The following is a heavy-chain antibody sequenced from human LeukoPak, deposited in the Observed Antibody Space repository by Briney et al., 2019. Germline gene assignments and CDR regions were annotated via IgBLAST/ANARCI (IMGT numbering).Heavy chain of an antibody. CDR3: AREEDRSGD. CDR1: GGSISSSNYY. J-gene: IGHJ4*02. Sequence: SETLSLTCTVPGGSISSSNYYWAWIRQPPGQGLEWIGSIYYRGNAYYNPSLKSRVTISVDTSKNQFSQSLSSVTAADTAVYYCAREEDRSGDWGQGTLVTVTS. CDR2: IYYRGNA. D-gene: IGHD3-22*01. V-gene: IGHV4-39*07.